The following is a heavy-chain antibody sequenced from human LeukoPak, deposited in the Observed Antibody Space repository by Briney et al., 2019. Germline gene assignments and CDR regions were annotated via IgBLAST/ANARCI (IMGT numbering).Heavy chain of an antibody. CDR1: GFTLAGLS. D-gene: IGHD3-3*01. CDR2: FDRKNGDT. J-gene: IGHJ6*03. CDR3: ATAVFFRPTTCPVYQIFYYFMDV. Sequence: ASVKVSCTVSGFTLAGLSMHWVRQGPGKGLEWVGGFDRKNGDTIYAQRFRGRVTLTEYTSTGTAYMDLSSLSADDTAVYYCATAVFFRPTTCPVYQIFYYFMDVWGKGTSVTVSS. V-gene: IGHV1-24*01.